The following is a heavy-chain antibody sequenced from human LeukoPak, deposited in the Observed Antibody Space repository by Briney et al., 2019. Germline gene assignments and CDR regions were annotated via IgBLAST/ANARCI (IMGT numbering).Heavy chain of an antibody. J-gene: IGHJ2*01. Sequence: PSETLSLTCTVSGGSFSTYYWSWIRQPPGKGLEWIGYSGSTNHNPSLKSRVTISVDMSKNQFSLKLNSVTAADTALYFCATGYGGNSGSWYFNLWGRGTLVAVSS. CDR2: SGST. CDR3: ATGYGGNSGSWYFNL. CDR1: GGSFSTYY. D-gene: IGHD4-23*01. V-gene: IGHV4-59*08.